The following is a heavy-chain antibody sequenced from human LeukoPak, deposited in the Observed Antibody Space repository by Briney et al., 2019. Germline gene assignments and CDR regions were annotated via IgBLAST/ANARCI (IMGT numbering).Heavy chain of an antibody. CDR1: GDSNSNYY. CDR3: ARQASSGWYDY. V-gene: IGHV4-4*07. CDR2: IYTSGSM. Sequence: SVTLFLTCTVSGDSNSNYYWSWIRQPAGKGLEWIGRIYTSGSMNYNPSLKSRVTMSVDTSKNQFSLKLSSVTAADTAVYYCARQASSGWYDYWGQGTLVTVSS. D-gene: IGHD6-19*01. J-gene: IGHJ4*02.